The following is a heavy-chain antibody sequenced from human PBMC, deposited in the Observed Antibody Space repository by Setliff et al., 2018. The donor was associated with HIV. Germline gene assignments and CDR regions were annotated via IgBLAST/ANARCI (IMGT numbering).Heavy chain of an antibody. CDR2: INPKDGST. J-gene: IGHJ6*03. CDR3: ARALRGFHGSGTQFYYYLDV. V-gene: IGHV1-46*01. Sequence: ASVKVSCKASGYTFTTYYIHWIRQAPGQGLEWMGIINPKDGSTNYAQNFQGRVTVTRDTSTTTVYMELISLRSEDTAVYYCARALRGFHGSGTQFYYYLDVWGKGTTVTVSS. CDR1: GYTFTTYY. D-gene: IGHD3-10*01.